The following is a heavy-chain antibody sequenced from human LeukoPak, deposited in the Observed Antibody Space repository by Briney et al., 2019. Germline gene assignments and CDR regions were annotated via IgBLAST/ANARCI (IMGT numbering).Heavy chain of an antibody. Sequence: GGSLRLSCAASGFTFSSYSMNWVRQAPGKGLEWVSSISSSSSYIYYADSVKGRFTISRDNAKNSLYLQMNSLRAEDTAVYYCARDLSLFSVSYSGAFDIWGQGTMVTVSS. V-gene: IGHV3-21*01. CDR1: GFTFSSYS. CDR2: ISSSSSYI. CDR3: ARDLSLFSVSYSGAFDI. J-gene: IGHJ3*02. D-gene: IGHD1-26*01.